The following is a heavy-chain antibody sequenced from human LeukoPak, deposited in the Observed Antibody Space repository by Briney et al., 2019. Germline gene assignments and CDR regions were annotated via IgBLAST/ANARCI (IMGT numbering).Heavy chain of an antibody. V-gene: IGHV3-11*01. CDR2: ISSSGSTI. CDR3: ASGTYYYDSSGL. D-gene: IGHD3-22*01. J-gene: IGHJ4*02. Sequence: GGSMRLSCAASAFTFSDYYMSWNRQAPGKVLEWVSYISSSGSTIYYADSVKGRFTISRDNAKNSLYLQMNSLRAEDTAVYYCASGTYYYDSSGLWGQGTLVTVSS. CDR1: AFTFSDYY.